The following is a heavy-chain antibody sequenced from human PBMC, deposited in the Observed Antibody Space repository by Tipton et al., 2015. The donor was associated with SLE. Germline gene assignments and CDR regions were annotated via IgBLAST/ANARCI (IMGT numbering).Heavy chain of an antibody. CDR3: GKSLYDSSVYRQDDAFDV. CDR1: GFTVSDNY. D-gene: IGHD3-22*01. V-gene: IGHV3-53*01. Sequence: SLRLSCAASGFTVSDNYMSWVRQAPGKGLDWISVIYSAGDRHYADSVKARFTISRDNSKNTLYLQMSSLRAEDTAVYYCGKSLYDSSVYRQDDAFDVWGQGAMVTVSS. CDR2: IYSAGDR. J-gene: IGHJ3*01.